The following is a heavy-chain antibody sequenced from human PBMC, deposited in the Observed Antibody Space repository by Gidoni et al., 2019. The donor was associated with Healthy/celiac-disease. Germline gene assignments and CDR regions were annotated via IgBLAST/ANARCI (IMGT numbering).Heavy chain of an antibody. CDR1: GFTFSSYS. Sequence: EVQLVESGGGLVQPGGSLRLSCAASGFTFSSYSMNWVRQAPGKGLEWVSYISSSSSTIYYADSVKGRFTIPRDNAKNSLYLQMNSLRDEDTAVYYCAREASDYYDSSGYYQGGIDYWGQGTLVTVSS. CDR2: ISSSSSTI. J-gene: IGHJ4*02. CDR3: AREASDYYDSSGYYQGGIDY. D-gene: IGHD3-22*01. V-gene: IGHV3-48*02.